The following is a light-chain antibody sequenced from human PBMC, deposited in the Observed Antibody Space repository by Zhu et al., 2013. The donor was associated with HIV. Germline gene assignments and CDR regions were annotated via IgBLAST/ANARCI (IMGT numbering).Light chain of an antibody. CDR2: DSS. V-gene: IGKV3-20*01. CDR3: QQYAKSPVT. J-gene: IGKJ4*01. Sequence: EIVMTQSPGTLSVSPGERATLSCRASQSVSSNFLAWYRQKPGQAPRLLIYDSSRRATGIPDRFSGSGSGTDFTLRISRLEPEDFALYYCQQYAKSPVTFGGGTTVEVK. CDR1: QSVSSNF.